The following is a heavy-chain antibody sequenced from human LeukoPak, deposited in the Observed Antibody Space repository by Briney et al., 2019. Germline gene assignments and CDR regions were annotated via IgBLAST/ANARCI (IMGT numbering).Heavy chain of an antibody. CDR3: ARDSRGSSWFFDY. Sequence: GGSLRLSCAASGFTFSSYEMNWVRQAPGKRLEWVSYISSSGRTFYYADSVKGRFTISRDNGKNSLYLQMNGLRVEDTAVYYCARDSRGSSWFFDYWGQGALVTVSS. CDR2: ISSSGRTF. V-gene: IGHV3-48*03. CDR1: GFTFSSYE. J-gene: IGHJ4*02. D-gene: IGHD6-13*01.